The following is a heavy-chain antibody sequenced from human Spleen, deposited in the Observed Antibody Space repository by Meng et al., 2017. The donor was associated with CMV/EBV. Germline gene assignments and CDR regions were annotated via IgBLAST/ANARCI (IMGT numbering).Heavy chain of an antibody. V-gene: IGHV3-11*04. CDR3: AKDNGGRSDYFDY. D-gene: IGHD2-8*01. J-gene: IGHJ4*02. CDR2: ISVSGSSI. Sequence: EASGFSLSDYYMSWVRQAPGKGLEWISQISVSGSSIKYADSVKGRFSLSRDNAKNSLSLQMNSLRAEDTAIYYCAKDNGGRSDYFDYWGQGTLVTVSS. CDR1: GFSLSDYY.